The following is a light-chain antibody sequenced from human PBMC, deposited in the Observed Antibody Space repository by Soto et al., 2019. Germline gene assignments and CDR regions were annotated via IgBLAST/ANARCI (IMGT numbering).Light chain of an antibody. J-gene: IGLJ1*01. CDR2: EGS. V-gene: IGLV2-23*01. CDR3: CSYVGARTYV. Sequence: QSALTQPASVSVSPGQSITISCSRSISDVGSSGPVSWYQHHPGQVPKLIIYEGSRRPSGVSSRFSGSKTGNTASLTITGLQAEDEANYYCCSYVGARTYVFGTGTKVTVL. CDR1: ISDVGSSGP.